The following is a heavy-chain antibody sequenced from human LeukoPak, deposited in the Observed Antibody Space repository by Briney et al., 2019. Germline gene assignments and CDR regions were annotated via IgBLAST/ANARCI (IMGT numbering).Heavy chain of an antibody. D-gene: IGHD1-1*01. V-gene: IGHV1-18*01. CDR2: ISAYNGNT. CDR3: ARDPRMERHYYFDY. Sequence: GASVKVSCKASGYTFTSYGISWVRQAPGQGLEWMGWISAYNGNTNYAQKLQGRVTMTTDTSTSTAYMGLRSLRSDGTAVYYCARDPRMERHYYFDYWGQGTLVTVSS. J-gene: IGHJ4*02. CDR1: GYTFTSYG.